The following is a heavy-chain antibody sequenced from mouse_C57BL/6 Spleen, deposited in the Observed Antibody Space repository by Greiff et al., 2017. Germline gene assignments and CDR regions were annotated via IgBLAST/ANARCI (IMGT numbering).Heavy chain of an antibody. Sequence: QVQLKESGAELVMPGASVKLSCKASGYTFTSYWMHWVKQRPGQGLEWIGEIDPSDSYTNYNQKFKGKSTLTVDKSSSTAYMQLSSLTSEDSAVYYCARGGIYYGTSYYFDYWGQGTTLTVSS. V-gene: IGHV1-69*01. J-gene: IGHJ2*01. CDR1: GYTFTSYW. CDR2: IDPSDSYT. D-gene: IGHD2-1*01. CDR3: ARGGIYYGTSYYFDY.